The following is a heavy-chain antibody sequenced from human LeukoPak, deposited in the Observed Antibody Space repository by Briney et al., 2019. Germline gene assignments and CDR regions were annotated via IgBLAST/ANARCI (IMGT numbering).Heavy chain of an antibody. CDR2: VNLQGST. CDR3: AREGGPYRPLDY. Sequence: PSGTLSLTCGVSGGSITNTNYWTWVRQPPGKGLEWIGEVNLQGSTDYNPSLMGRVAISVDTSENHISLQLTSVTAADTAVYYCAREGGPYRPLDYSGQGTLVTVSS. V-gene: IGHV4-4*02. CDR1: GGSITNTNY. J-gene: IGHJ4*02.